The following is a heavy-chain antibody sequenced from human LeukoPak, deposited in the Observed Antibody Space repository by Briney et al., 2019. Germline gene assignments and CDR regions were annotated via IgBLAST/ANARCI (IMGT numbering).Heavy chain of an antibody. CDR2: IYYSGST. CDR3: ARVDYVYGMDV. D-gene: IGHD3-10*02. V-gene: IGHV4-59*08. Sequence: PSETLSLTCTVSGDSISSYYWSWIRQPPGKGLEWIGYIYYSGSTNYNPSLKSRVTISVDTSKNQFSLKLSSVTAADTAVYYCARVDYVYGMDVWGQGTTVTVSS. J-gene: IGHJ6*02. CDR1: GDSISSYY.